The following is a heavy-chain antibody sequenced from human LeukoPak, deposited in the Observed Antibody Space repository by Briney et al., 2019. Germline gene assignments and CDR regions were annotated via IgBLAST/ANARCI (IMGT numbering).Heavy chain of an antibody. CDR2: ISGSSSYI. V-gene: IGHV3-21*01. CDR1: GFTFSSYA. D-gene: IGHD1-26*01. CDR3: ARDLLGWELHYFDY. J-gene: IGHJ4*02. Sequence: GGSLRLSCAASGFTFSSYAMNWVRQAPGKGLEWVSSISGSSSYIYYADSVKGRFSISRDNAKNSLYLQMNSLRAEDTAVYYCARDLLGWELHYFDYWGQGTLVTVSS.